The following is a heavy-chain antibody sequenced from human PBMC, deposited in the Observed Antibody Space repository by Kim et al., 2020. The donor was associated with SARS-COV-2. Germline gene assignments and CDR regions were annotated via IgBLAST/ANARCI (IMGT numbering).Heavy chain of an antibody. CDR1: GDSIRTYY. CDR2: IDYTGTG. CDR3: ARGGRLFYNSDY. Sequence: SETLSLTCAVSGDSIRTYYWSWIRQPPGKGLEWIGYIDYTGTGNNNPTLNSRVTISGDTPKNQFSLKLTSVTAADTAVYYCARGGRLFYNSDYWGQGILV. D-gene: IGHD6-19*01. J-gene: IGHJ4*02. V-gene: IGHV4-59*12.